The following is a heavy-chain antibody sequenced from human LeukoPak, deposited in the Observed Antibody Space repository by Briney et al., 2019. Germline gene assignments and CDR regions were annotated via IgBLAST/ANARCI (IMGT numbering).Heavy chain of an antibody. CDR1: GGSISSGGYY. D-gene: IGHD5-24*01. V-gene: IGHV4-61*02. J-gene: IGHJ4*02. CDR3: ARNERWLQFDY. Sequence: SQTLSLTCTVSGGSISSGGYYWSWIRQPAGKGLEWIGRIYTSGSTNYNPSLKSRVTMSVDTSKNQFSLKLSSVTAADTAVYYCARNERWLQFDYWGQGTLVTVSS. CDR2: IYTSGST.